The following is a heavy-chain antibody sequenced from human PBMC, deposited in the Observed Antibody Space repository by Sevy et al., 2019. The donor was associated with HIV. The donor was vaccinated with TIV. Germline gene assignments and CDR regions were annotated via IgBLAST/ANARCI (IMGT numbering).Heavy chain of an antibody. CDR3: ATHAGIAAAGRVFDY. J-gene: IGHJ4*02. V-gene: IGHV3-72*01. CDR1: GFTFSDHY. Sequence: GGSLRLSCAASGFTFSDHYMEWVRQAPGKGLEWVGRIRNKADSYTTEYAASVKGRFTISRDDSKNSLYLRRNSLKTEDTAVYYCATHAGIAAAGRVFDYWGQGTLVTVSS. D-gene: IGHD6-13*01. CDR2: IRNKADSYTT.